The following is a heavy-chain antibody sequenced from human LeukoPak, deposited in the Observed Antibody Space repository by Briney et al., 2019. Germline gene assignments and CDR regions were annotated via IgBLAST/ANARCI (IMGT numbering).Heavy chain of an antibody. Sequence: PGGSLRPSCAASGFTFSTYWMHWVRHAPGKGLVGVAQINSDGSSTSYADSVKGRFTISRDNAKNTLYLQMINLRAEDTAVYYCGSLTVVAKDHWGQGTLVTVSS. CDR2: INSDGSST. D-gene: IGHD3-22*01. CDR1: GFTFSTYW. J-gene: IGHJ4*02. V-gene: IGHV3-74*01. CDR3: GSLTVVAKDH.